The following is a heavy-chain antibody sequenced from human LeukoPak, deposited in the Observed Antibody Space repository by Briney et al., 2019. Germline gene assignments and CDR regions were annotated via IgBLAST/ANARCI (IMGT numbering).Heavy chain of an antibody. CDR2: IIPIFGTA. J-gene: IGHJ4*02. Sequence: ASVKVSCKASGGTFSSYAISWVRQAPGQGLEWMGGIIPIFGTANYAQKFQGRVTLTADESTSTAYMEMSSLRSEDTAVYYCARDHCSSTSCYTSYWGQGTLVTVSS. V-gene: IGHV1-69*01. CDR1: GGTFSSYA. D-gene: IGHD2-2*02. CDR3: ARDHCSSTSCYTSY.